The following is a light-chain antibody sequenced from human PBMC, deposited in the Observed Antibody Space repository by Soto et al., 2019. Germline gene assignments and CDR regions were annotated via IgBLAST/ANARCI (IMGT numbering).Light chain of an antibody. Sequence: QSVLTQPPSVSGAPGQRVTISCTGSDSSIGAGYDVHWYQQLPGTAPKLLIYGNTNRPSGVPDRFSASKSGTSASLAITGLQPEDEADYYCQSFDGSLLGCVFGTGTKVTVL. J-gene: IGLJ1*01. CDR3: QSFDGSLLGCV. CDR2: GNT. CDR1: DSSIGAGYD. V-gene: IGLV1-40*01.